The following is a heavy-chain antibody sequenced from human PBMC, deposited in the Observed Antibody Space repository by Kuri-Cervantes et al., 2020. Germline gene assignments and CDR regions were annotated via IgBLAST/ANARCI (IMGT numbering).Heavy chain of an antibody. J-gene: IGHJ4*02. CDR1: GFTFSSYS. CDR2: ISSSSYI. Sequence: ETLSLTCAASGFTFSSYSMNWVRQAPGKGLEWVSSISSSSYIYYADSVKGRFTISRDNAKNSLYLQMNSLRAEDTAVYYCARDIAVAGYYFDYWGQGTLVTVSS. D-gene: IGHD6-19*01. CDR3: ARDIAVAGYYFDY. V-gene: IGHV3-21*01.